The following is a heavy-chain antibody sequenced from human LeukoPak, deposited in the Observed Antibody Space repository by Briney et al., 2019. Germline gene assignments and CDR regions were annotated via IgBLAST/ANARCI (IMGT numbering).Heavy chain of an antibody. CDR1: GGSISSSSYY. CDR3: ASGWEVRRGDAFDI. J-gene: IGHJ3*02. D-gene: IGHD1-26*01. Sequence: PSETLSLTCTVSGGSISSSSYYWGWIRQPPGKGLEWIGSIYYSGSTYYNPSLKSRVTIPVDTSKNQFSLKLSSMTAADTAVYYCASGWEVRRGDAFDIWGQGRKVTVSS. V-gene: IGHV4-39*01. CDR2: IYYSGST.